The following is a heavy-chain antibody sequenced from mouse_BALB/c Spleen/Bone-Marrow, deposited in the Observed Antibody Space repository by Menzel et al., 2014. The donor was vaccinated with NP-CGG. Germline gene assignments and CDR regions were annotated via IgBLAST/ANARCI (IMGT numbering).Heavy chain of an antibody. V-gene: IGHV1S126*01. Sequence: VQLQQSGAELVRPVASVKVSCKASGYTFTSYWINWVKQRPGQGLEWIGNIYPSDSYTNYNQNFKDKATLTVDKSSSTAYMQLSSPTSEDSAVYYCTRQYGNYYAMDYWGQGTSVTVSS. J-gene: IGHJ4*01. CDR1: GYTFTSYW. CDR3: TRQYGNYYAMDY. D-gene: IGHD2-10*02. CDR2: IYPSDSYT.